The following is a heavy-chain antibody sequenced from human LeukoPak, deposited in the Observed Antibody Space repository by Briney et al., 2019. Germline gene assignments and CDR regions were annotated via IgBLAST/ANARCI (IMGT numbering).Heavy chain of an antibody. Sequence: ASVKVSCKASGYTFTGYDINWVRQATGQGPEWMGWMNPNSGKTGYAQKFQGRVTMTWDTSISTAYMDLSSLRSEDTAVYYCARSPTGAFDIWGQGTMVTVSS. CDR1: GYTFTGYD. D-gene: IGHD7-27*01. J-gene: IGHJ3*02. CDR2: MNPNSGKT. CDR3: ARSPTGAFDI. V-gene: IGHV1-8*01.